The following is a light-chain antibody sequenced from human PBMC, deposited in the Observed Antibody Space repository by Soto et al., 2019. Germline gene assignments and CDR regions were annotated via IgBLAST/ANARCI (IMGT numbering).Light chain of an antibody. Sequence: EIVLTQSPATLSLSPGERATLSCRASQSLNIYLAWYQQKPGQAPRLLIYDASTRATGIPARFSGSGSGTDFTLTISSLEPEDFAVYYCQQRYSWPLTFGGGTKVEIK. J-gene: IGKJ4*01. V-gene: IGKV3-11*01. CDR2: DAS. CDR1: QSLNIY. CDR3: QQRYSWPLT.